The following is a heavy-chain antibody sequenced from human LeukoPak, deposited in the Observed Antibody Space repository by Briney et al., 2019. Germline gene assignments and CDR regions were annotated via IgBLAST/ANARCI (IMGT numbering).Heavy chain of an antibody. CDR1: GFTFSSYG. V-gene: IGHV3-30*18. Sequence: QPGGSLRLSCAASGFTFSSYGMHWVRQAPGKGLEWVAVISYDGSNKYYADSVKGRFTISRDNSKNTLYLQMNSLRAEDTAVYYCAKDIGSSGYIFDYWGQGTLVTVSS. CDR3: AKDIGSSGYIFDY. CDR2: ISYDGSNK. D-gene: IGHD3-22*01. J-gene: IGHJ4*02.